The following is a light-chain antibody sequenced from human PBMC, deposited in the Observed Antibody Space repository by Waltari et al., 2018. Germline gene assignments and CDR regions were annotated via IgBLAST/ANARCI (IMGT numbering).Light chain of an antibody. Sequence: VLTQSPGTLALSPGERATLSCRASQSLTKRYLAWYQQKPGQAPRLVSYGASSRAAGIPDRFSGSGSGTDVTLTISRLEPEDFAVYYCQEYGSSVLYTFGQGTKLEIQ. CDR1: QSLTKRY. V-gene: IGKV3-20*01. CDR2: GAS. J-gene: IGKJ2*01. CDR3: QEYGSSVLYT.